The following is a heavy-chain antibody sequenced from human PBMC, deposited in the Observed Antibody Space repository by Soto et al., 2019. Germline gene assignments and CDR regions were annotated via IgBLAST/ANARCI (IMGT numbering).Heavy chain of an antibody. CDR2: MNPNSGDT. J-gene: IGHJ6*03. CDR1: GYRFSDYY. CDR3: AGESGGATATLDYYYFYMDV. Sequence: QVQLVQAGAEVKKHGASVTVSCKASGYRFSDYYLHWVRQAPGQGPARMGWMNPNSGDTKYAQKFKGRVTMTRDTSVRTAFMELNWLKSDDTAVYYCAGESGGATATLDYYYFYMDVWGIGTTVTVSS. D-gene: IGHD5-12*01. V-gene: IGHV1-2*02.